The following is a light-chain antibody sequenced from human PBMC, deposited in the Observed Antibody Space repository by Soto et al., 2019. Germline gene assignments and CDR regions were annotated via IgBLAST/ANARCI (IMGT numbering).Light chain of an antibody. CDR2: AAS. CDR1: QTISSY. J-gene: IGKJ2*01. V-gene: IGKV1-39*01. CDR3: QQSHSIPYT. Sequence: DLQMTQSPSSLSASVGDRVTITCRASQTISSYLNWYQQKPGKAPKLLIYAASSLQSGVPSRFSGSGSGTDFTLTIRSLQPEDFATYYCQQSHSIPYTFGQGTKLEIK.